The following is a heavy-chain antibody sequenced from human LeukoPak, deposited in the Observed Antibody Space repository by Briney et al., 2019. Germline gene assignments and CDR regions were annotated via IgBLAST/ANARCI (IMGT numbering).Heavy chain of an antibody. J-gene: IGHJ4*02. V-gene: IGHV4-38-2*02. CDR2: IYYSGST. Sequence: SETLSLTCSVSGYSISSGYYWGWIRQPPGKGLEWIGSIYYSGSTYYNPSLKSRVTISVDTSKNQFSLKLSSVTAADTAVYYCAGSWLRSPLFDYWGQGTLVTVSS. D-gene: IGHD5-12*01. CDR1: GYSISSGYY. CDR3: AGSWLRSPLFDY.